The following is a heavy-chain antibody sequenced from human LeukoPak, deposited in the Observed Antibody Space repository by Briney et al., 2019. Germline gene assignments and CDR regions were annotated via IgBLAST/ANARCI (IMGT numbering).Heavy chain of an antibody. V-gene: IGHV3-30*04. Sequence: PGGSLRLSCAASGFTFSSYAMHWVRQAPGKGLEWVAVISYDGSNKYYADSVKGRFTISRDNSKNTLYLQMNSLRAEDTAVYYCARGYGDYIEFDAFDIWGQGTMVTVSS. CDR1: GFTFSSYA. D-gene: IGHD4-17*01. CDR2: ISYDGSNK. J-gene: IGHJ3*02. CDR3: ARGYGDYIEFDAFDI.